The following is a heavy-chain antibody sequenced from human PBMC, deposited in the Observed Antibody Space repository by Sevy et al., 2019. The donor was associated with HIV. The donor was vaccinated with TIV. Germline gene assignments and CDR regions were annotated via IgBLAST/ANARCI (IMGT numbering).Heavy chain of an antibody. CDR1: GFTFSSYT. J-gene: IGHJ6*01. CDR2: ISSSGTTI. V-gene: IGHV3-48*01. CDR3: ARVTSYYGMDV. Sequence: GGSLRLSCAASGFTFSSYTMNWVRQAPGKGLEWVSYISSSGTTIYYADSVKGRFTISRENAKSSMYLQMNSLRAEDKAVYYCARVTSYYGMDVWGQGTTVTVSS. D-gene: IGHD2-21*02.